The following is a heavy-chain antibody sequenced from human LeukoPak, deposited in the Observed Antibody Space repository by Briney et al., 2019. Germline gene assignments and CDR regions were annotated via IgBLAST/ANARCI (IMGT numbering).Heavy chain of an antibody. D-gene: IGHD3-10*01. CDR3: ARGSRLDYYFDY. V-gene: IGHV3-74*01. J-gene: IGHJ4*02. Sequence: PGGSLRLSCAASGFTFSSYWMHWVRQAPGKGLVWVSRINTDGSSISYADSVKGRFTISRDNAKNTLYLQMNSLRAEDTAVYYCARGSRLDYYFDYWGQGTLVTVSS. CDR1: GFTFSSYW. CDR2: INTDGSSI.